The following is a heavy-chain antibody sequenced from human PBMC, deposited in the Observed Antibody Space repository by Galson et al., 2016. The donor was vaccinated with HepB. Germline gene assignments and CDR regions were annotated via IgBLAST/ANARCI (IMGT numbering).Heavy chain of an antibody. CDR1: GGSISSTNYY. CDR3: ATGISVAGKYYYYYIDV. Sequence: SETLSLTCIVSGGSISSTNYYWGWIRQPPGRGLEWIGSIYYSGSTYYNPSLESRVTISVDTSKNQFSLRLSSVTAADTAVYYCATGISVAGKYYYYYIDVWGKGTTVTVSS. CDR2: IYYSGST. V-gene: IGHV4-39*01. J-gene: IGHJ6*03. D-gene: IGHD6-19*01.